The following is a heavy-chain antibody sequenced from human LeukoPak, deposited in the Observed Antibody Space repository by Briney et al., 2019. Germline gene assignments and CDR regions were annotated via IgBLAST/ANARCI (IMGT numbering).Heavy chain of an antibody. CDR2: IYTSGST. Sequence: SETLSLTCTVSGGSISSGSYYWSWIRQPAGKGLEWIGRIYTSGSTNYNPSLKSRVTISVDTSKNQFSLKLSSVTAADTAVYYCARSVGATWGYYYYYMDVWGKGTTVTISS. J-gene: IGHJ6*03. CDR3: ARSVGATWGYYYYYMDV. V-gene: IGHV4-61*02. CDR1: GGSISSGSYY. D-gene: IGHD1-26*01.